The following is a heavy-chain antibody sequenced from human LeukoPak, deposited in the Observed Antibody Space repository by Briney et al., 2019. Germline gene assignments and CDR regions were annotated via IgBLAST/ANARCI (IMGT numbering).Heavy chain of an antibody. Sequence: VASVKLSCKTSGYTFTAYYIHWLRQPPGQGLEWMGWMNPNSGGTKYAQTFQGRVTLTRDTSISTAYLELSSLTSDDTAVYFCARQGSDSSGWYPVDDWGQGTLVTVSS. D-gene: IGHD6-19*01. CDR1: GYTFTAYY. CDR3: ARQGSDSSGWYPVDD. CDR2: MNPNSGGT. V-gene: IGHV1-2*02. J-gene: IGHJ4*02.